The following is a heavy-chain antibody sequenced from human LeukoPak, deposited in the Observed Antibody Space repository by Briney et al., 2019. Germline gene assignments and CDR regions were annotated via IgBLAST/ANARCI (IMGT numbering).Heavy chain of an antibody. V-gene: IGHV3-11*04. D-gene: IGHD3-22*01. Sequence: GGSLRLSCAASGFTFSDYYMSWNRQAPGKGLEWVSYISSSGSTIYYADSAKGRFTISRDNAKNSLYLQMNSLRAEDTAVYYCARSGYYYDSSGYYLDYWGQGTLVTVSS. CDR3: ARSGYYYDSSGYYLDY. CDR2: ISSSGSTI. J-gene: IGHJ4*02. CDR1: GFTFSDYY.